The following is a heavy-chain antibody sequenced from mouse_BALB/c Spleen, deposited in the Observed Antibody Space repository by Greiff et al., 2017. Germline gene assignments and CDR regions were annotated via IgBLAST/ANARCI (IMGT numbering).Heavy chain of an antibody. CDR1: GFTFSSYT. Sequence: EVQGVESGGGLVKPGGSLKLSCAASGFTFSSYTMAWVRQTPEKRLGWVATISSGGSYTYYPDSVKGRFTISRDNAKNTLYLHMSSLKSEDTAMYYCTRGPMDYWGQGTSVTVSS. CDR2: ISSGGSYT. V-gene: IGHV5-6-4*01. CDR3: TRGPMDY. J-gene: IGHJ4*01.